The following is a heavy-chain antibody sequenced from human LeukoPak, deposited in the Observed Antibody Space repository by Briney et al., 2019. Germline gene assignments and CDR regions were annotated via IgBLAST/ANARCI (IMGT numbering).Heavy chain of an antibody. J-gene: IGHJ4*02. V-gene: IGHV3-33*01. CDR2: IWYDGFNK. CDR3: ARDLGNWGWNDF. Sequence: GRSLRLSCAASGFTFSSYVMHWVRQAPGKGLEWVAVIWYDGFNKYYADSVKGRFTISRDNSKNTLYLQMNSLRAEDTAVYYCARDLGNWGWNDFWGQGTLVTVS. CDR1: GFTFSSYV. D-gene: IGHD7-27*01.